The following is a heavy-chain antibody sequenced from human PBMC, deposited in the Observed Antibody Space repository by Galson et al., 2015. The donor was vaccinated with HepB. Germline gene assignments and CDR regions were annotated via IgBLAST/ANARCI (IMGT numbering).Heavy chain of an antibody. J-gene: IGHJ2*01. V-gene: IGHV4-30-4*01. CDR1: GGSIRSGDYY. CDR3: ARWVVKAVSWSGNWYFDL. Sequence: TLSLTCTVSGGSIRSGDYYWSWIRQPPGKGLEWIGYIYYSGSTYYNPSLKSRVTISVDTSKNQFSLKLSSVTAADTAVYYCARWVVKAVSWSGNWYFDLWGRGTLVTVSS. D-gene: IGHD4-23*01. CDR2: IYYSGST.